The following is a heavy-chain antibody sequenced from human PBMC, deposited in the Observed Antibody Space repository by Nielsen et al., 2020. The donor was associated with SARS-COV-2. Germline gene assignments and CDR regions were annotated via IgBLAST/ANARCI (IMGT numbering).Heavy chain of an antibody. V-gene: IGHV5-51*01. CDR2: IYPGDSDT. CDR1: GYSFSTYW. J-gene: IGHJ6*02. Sequence: KVSCKGSGYSFSTYWIGWVRQMPGKGLEWMGIIYPGDSDTRYSPSFQGQVTISVDKSISTAYLLLSSLKASDTAMYYCARHPQDYGMDVWGQGTTVTVSS. CDR3: ARHPQDYGMDV.